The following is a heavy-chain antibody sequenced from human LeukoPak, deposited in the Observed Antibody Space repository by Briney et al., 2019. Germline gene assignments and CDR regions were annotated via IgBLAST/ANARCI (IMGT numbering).Heavy chain of an antibody. CDR1: GGSISSGSYY. CDR3: ARVRIAAAYDAFDI. V-gene: IGHV4-61*02. J-gene: IGHJ3*02. CDR2: IYTSGST. Sequence: SETLSLTCTVSGGSISSGSYYWSWTRQPAGKGLEWIGRIYTSGSTNYNPSLKSRVTISVDTSKNQFSLKLSSVTAADTAVYYCARVRIAAAYDAFDIWGQGTMVTVSS. D-gene: IGHD6-13*01.